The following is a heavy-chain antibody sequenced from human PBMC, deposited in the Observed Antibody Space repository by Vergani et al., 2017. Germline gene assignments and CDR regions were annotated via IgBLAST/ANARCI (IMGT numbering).Heavy chain of an antibody. V-gene: IGHV1-69-2*01. CDR2: VDPEDGET. J-gene: IGHJ6*02. CDR1: GYTFTDHY. D-gene: IGHD4-17*01. Sequence: EVQLVQSGAEVKKPGATMKISCKVSGYTFTDHYMHWVKQAPGKGLEWMGLVDPEDGETIYAEKFKGRVTIAADTSTDTAHLELSSLRSEDTAVYYFSPPQTVTTGGMEVWVQGTTVIVSS. CDR3: SPPQTVTTGGMEV.